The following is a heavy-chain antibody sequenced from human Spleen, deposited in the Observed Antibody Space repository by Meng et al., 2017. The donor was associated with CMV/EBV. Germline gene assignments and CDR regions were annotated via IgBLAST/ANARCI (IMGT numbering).Heavy chain of an antibody. CDR2: ISSSAVNI. V-gene: IGHV3-48*03. D-gene: IGHD2/OR15-2a*01. J-gene: IGHJ6*02. CDR3: ARRPLYDHGMDV. Sequence: GESLKISCVGTGFIFSNYDMNWVRQAPGKGLEWISDISSSAVNIHYADSVKGRFSISRYNARNSLFLQMNSLTVGDTAVDYCARRPLYDHGMDVWGQGTTVTVPS. CDR1: GFIFSNYD.